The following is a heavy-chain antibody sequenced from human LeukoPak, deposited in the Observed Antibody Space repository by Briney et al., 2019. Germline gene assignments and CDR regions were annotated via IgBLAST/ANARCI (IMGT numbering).Heavy chain of an antibody. V-gene: IGHV4-34*01. Sequence: NTSETLSLTCAVYGGSFSGYYWSWIRQPPGKGLEWIGEINHSGSTNYNPSLKSRVTISVDTSKNQFSLKLSSVTAADTAVYYCARGRSPFYDSSGYLDYWGQGTLVTVSS. CDR1: GGSFSGYY. J-gene: IGHJ4*02. D-gene: IGHD3-22*01. CDR3: ARGRSPFYDSSGYLDY. CDR2: INHSGST.